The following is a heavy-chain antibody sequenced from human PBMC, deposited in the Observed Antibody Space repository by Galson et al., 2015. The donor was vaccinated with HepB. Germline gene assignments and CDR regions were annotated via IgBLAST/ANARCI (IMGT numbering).Heavy chain of an antibody. CDR2: INWNGGTR. D-gene: IGHD2-21*02. CDR1: GFTFDDYG. V-gene: IGHV3-20*04. J-gene: IGHJ4*02. Sequence: SLRLSCAASGFTFDDYGMSWVRQTPGKGLEWVSGINWNGGTRRYADSVKGRFTISRDNAKYSLYLQMNSLRDEDTALYYCARGGVVTAPYYFDYWGQGTLVTVSS. CDR3: ARGGVVTAPYYFDY.